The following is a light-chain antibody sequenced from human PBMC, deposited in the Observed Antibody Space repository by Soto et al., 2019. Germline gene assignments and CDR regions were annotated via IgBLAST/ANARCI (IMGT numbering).Light chain of an antibody. Sequence: EIQMTQSPSTLSGSVGDRVTITCRTSQTVSSWLSWYQQKPGKAPKLLIYNASTSKSGVPARFSGSGSGTEFTLTISSLQPDDFAAYYCQHYYGYSEAFGQGTRVDIK. CDR1: QTVSSW. J-gene: IGKJ1*01. CDR3: QHYYGYSEA. V-gene: IGKV1-5*03. CDR2: NAS.